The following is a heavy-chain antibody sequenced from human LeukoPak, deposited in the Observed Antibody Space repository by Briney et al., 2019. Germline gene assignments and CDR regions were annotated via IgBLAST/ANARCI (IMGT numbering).Heavy chain of an antibody. J-gene: IGHJ3*02. CDR1: GYSISSGYY. Sequence: TSETLSLTCAVSGYSISSGYYWGWVRQPPGKGLEWIGSIYHSGSTYYNPSLKSRVTISVDTSKNQLSLNLSSVTAADTAMYYCVRDWEGFNFDIWGQGTVVTVSS. D-gene: IGHD1-26*01. CDR2: IYHSGST. V-gene: IGHV4-38-2*02. CDR3: VRDWEGFNFDI.